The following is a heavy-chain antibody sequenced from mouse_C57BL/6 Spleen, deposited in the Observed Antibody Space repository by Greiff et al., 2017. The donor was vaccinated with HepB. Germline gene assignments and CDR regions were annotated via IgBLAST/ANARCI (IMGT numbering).Heavy chain of an antibody. CDR3: ARDGAWYFDV. CDR1: GFTFSDYG. D-gene: IGHD1-1*02. Sequence: EVKLVESGGGLVQPGGSLKLSCAASGFTFSDYGMHWVRQSPEKGLEWVAYISSGSSTIYYADTVKGRVTISRDNAKNTLFLQMTSLRSEDTAVYYCARDGAWYFDVWGTGTTVTVSS. J-gene: IGHJ1*03. CDR2: ISSGSSTI. V-gene: IGHV5-17*01.